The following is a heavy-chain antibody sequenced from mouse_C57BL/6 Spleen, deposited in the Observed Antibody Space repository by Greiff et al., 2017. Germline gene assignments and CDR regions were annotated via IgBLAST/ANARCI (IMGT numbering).Heavy chain of an antibody. CDR3: ARGTAQSYYVDY. V-gene: IGHV1-82*01. CDR1: GYAFSSSW. J-gene: IGHJ2*01. CDR2: IYPGDGGT. Sequence: QVQLQQSGPELVKPGASVKISCKASGYAFSSSWMNWVKQRPGKGLEWIGGIYPGDGGTNYNGKFKGKATLTADKSSSTAYMQLSSLTSEDSAVYFCARGTAQSYYVDYWGQGTTLTVSS. D-gene: IGHD3-2*02.